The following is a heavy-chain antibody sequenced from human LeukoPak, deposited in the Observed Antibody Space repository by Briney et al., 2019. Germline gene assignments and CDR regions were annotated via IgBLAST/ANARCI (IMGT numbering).Heavy chain of an antibody. D-gene: IGHD4-17*01. V-gene: IGHV1-18*01. CDR2: ISAYNGNT. CDR1: GYTFTSYG. J-gene: IGHJ6*02. Sequence: ASVKVSCKASGYTFTSYGISWVRPAPGQGLEWMGWISAYNGNTNYAQKLQGRVTMTTDTSTSTAYMELRSLRSDDTAVYYCAREDGDYGTYYYGMDVWGQGTTVTVSS. CDR3: AREDGDYGTYYYGMDV.